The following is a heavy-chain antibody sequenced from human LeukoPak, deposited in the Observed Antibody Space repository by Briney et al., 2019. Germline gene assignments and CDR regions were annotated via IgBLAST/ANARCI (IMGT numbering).Heavy chain of an antibody. CDR2: VYSGGST. CDR3: ARDRYSYGLALDC. V-gene: IGHV3-66*02. Sequence: GGSLRLSCAASGSTVSNNYMSWVRQAPGKGLEWVSVVYSGGSTYSADSVKCRFTISRDNSKNTLYLQMNSLRAEDSAVYYCARDRYSYGLALDCWGQGTLVTVSS. CDR1: GSTVSNNY. D-gene: IGHD5-18*01. J-gene: IGHJ4*02.